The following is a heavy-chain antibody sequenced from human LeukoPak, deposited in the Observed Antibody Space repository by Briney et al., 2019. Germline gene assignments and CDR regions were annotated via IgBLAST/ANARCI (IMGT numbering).Heavy chain of an antibody. CDR1: GGSITSSNW. CDR2: IYHSGSN. D-gene: IGHD4-23*01. V-gene: IGHV4-4*02. J-gene: IGHJ4*02. CDR3: ARNAGNSDVDY. Sequence: LETLSLSSAVSGGSITSSNWWTWARQPPGKGLDWIGEIYHSGSNNYNPSLKSRIAMSVDKSNNQFSLKLNSVTAADTAVYYCARNAGNSDVDYWGQGTLVTVSS.